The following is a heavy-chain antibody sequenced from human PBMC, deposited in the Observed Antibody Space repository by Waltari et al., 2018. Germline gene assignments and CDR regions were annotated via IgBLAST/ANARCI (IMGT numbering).Heavy chain of an antibody. CDR2: IYPTGTT. J-gene: IGHJ4*02. V-gene: IGHV4-39*01. CDR3: ASGVGFWSLNGYDMGYYFDY. Sequence: QLQLKESGPGLVKPSETLSLTCVVSGDSIPWNLHYWRGVRRSPGKGLEWIGSIYPTGTTYYRPSLKSRVSLSIDSSESQFSLKLSSVTATDTAVYFCASGVGFWSLNGYDMGYYFDYWGQGALVSVSS. CDR1: GDSIPWNLHY. D-gene: IGHD5-12*01.